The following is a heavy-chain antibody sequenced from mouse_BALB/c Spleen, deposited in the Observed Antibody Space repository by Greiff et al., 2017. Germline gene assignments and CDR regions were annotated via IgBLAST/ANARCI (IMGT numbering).Heavy chain of an antibody. CDR1: GYTFTSYW. J-gene: IGHJ4*01. CDR3: TRIGDYYGSSPYAMDY. Sequence: VQLQQPGAELVRPGASVKLSCKASGYTFTSYWMHWVKQRPGQGLEWIGAIYPGNSDTSYNQKFKGKAKLTAVTSTSTAYMELSSLTNEDSAVYYCTRIGDYYGSSPYAMDYWGQGTSVTVSS. D-gene: IGHD1-1*01. CDR2: IYPGNSDT. V-gene: IGHV1-5*01.